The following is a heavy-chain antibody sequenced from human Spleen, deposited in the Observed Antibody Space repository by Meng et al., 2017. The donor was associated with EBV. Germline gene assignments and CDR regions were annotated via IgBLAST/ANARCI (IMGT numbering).Heavy chain of an antibody. V-gene: IGHV4-34*01. J-gene: IGHJ4*02. D-gene: IGHD2-8*02. CDR1: GAVPSCYY. CDR2: LNHSGST. Sequence: GPGILLLSEPLTPTSAGDGAVPSCYYWTWIRQPPGKGLEWMGELNHSGSTNYNPSLKSRVTISVDTSKNQFSLKLNSVTAADTAVYYCARWAGGVCFYCDYWGQGTLVTVSS. CDR3: ARWAGGVCFYCDY.